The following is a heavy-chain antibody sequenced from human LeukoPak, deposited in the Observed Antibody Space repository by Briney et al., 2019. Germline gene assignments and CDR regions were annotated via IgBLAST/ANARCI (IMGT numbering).Heavy chain of an antibody. Sequence: GASVKVSCKASGGTFSSYAISWVRQAPGQGLEWIGGIIPIFGTANYAQKFQGRVTITADESTSTAYMELSSLRSEDTAVYYCARYGGNNAFDIWGQGTMVTVSS. CDR1: GGTFSSYA. V-gene: IGHV1-69*01. CDR2: IIPIFGTA. D-gene: IGHD4-23*01. CDR3: ARYGGNNAFDI. J-gene: IGHJ3*02.